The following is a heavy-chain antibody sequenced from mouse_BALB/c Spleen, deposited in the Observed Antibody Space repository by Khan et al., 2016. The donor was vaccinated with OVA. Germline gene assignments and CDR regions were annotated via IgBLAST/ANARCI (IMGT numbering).Heavy chain of an antibody. D-gene: IGHD1-1*02. V-gene: IGHV1-77*01. CDR3: ARGGYSVFAY. CDR2: IFPGSGTP. CDR1: GYTFTDYI. Sequence: QVQLQQSGPELVKPGASLKVSCKASGYTFTDYIIGWVKQSTRQGLEWIGDIFPGSGTPYYNEKFKDKATLTAVKSSNTAYMQISSLTSEDSAFYFCARGGYSVFAYWGQGTLVTVSA. J-gene: IGHJ3*01.